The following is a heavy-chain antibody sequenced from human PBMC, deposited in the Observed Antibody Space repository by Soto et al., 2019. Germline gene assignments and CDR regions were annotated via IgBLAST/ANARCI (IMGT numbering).Heavy chain of an antibody. CDR3: ARDPPDFHSAFDY. CDR2: TYYRSKWYN. Sequence: SQTLSLTCAISGDSVSSNSAAWNWIRQSPSRGLEWLGRTYYRSKWYNDYAESVKSRITINPDTSKNQFSLHLNSVTPEDTAVYYRARDPPDFHSAFDYWGQGPLVTVSS. D-gene: IGHD4-4*01. CDR1: GDSVSSNSAA. J-gene: IGHJ4*02. V-gene: IGHV6-1*01.